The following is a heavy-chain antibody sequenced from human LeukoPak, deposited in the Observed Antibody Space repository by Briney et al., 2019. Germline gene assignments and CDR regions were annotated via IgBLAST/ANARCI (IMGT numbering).Heavy chain of an antibody. Sequence: GGSLRLSCAASGFTFSSYAMHWVRQAPGRGLEWVAVISYDGSNKYYADSVKGRFTISRDNSKNTLYLQMNSLRAEDTAVYYCARDISPSYFGSFDYWAREPWSPSPQ. CDR2: ISYDGSNK. V-gene: IGHV3-30*04. CDR1: GFTFSSYA. D-gene: IGHD3-10*01. J-gene: IGHJ4*02. CDR3: ARDISPSYFGSFDY.